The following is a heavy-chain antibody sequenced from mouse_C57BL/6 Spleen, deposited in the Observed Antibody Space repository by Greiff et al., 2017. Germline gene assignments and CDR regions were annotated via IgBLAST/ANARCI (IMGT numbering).Heavy chain of an antibody. J-gene: IGHJ1*03. D-gene: IGHD1-1*01. CDR1: GYAFSSYW. V-gene: IGHV1-80*01. Sequence: QVQLPQSGAELVKPGASVKISCKASGYAFSSYWMNWVKQRPGKGLEWIGQIYPGDGDTNYNGKFKGKATLAADKSSSTAYMQLSSLTSEDSAVYFCYYGSKDWYFDVWGTGTTVTVSS. CDR2: IYPGDGDT. CDR3: YYGSKDWYFDV.